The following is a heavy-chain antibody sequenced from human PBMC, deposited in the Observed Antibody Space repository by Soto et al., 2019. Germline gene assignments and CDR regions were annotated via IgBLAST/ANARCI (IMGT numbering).Heavy chain of an antibody. D-gene: IGHD3-3*01. CDR1: GGTFSNYA. J-gene: IGHJ6*02. CDR3: ARGMVRFLDSLGVDV. CDR2: IIPIFGTA. Sequence: QVQLVQSGAEVKKPGSSVKVSCKASGGTFSNYAMSWVRQAPGQGLEWMGGIIPIFGTANYAQKFQGRVPITADESTSTAYMELSSLRSEDTAVYYCARGMVRFLDSLGVDVWGQGTTVTVSS. V-gene: IGHV1-69*12.